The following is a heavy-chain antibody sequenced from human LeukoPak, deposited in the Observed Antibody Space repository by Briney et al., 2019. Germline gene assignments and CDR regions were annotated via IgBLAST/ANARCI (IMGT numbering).Heavy chain of an antibody. J-gene: IGHJ6*03. CDR1: GGSISSYY. V-gene: IGHV4-4*09. CDR2: IYSRGSS. Sequence: WETLSLTCSVSGGSISSYYWGWIRRPPGKGLEWVGYIYSRGSSNYNPSLKGRLTISVDTSKNQFSLKLSSVTAADTAVYYCTRYTMTMVRLDYYYYMDVWGKGTTVTVSS. CDR3: TRYTMTMVRLDYYYYMDV. D-gene: IGHD4/OR15-4a*01.